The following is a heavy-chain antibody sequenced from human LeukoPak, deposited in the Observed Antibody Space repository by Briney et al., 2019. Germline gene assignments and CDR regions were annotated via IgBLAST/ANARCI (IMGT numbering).Heavy chain of an antibody. CDR1: GGTFSSYA. CDR2: IIPILGIP. J-gene: IGHJ1*01. Sequence: ASVKVSCKASGGTFSSYAISWVRQAPGQGLEWMGRIIPILGIPNYAQKFQGRVTITADKSTSTAYMELSSLRSEDTAVYYCARDKAVTTELTQYFQHWGQGTLVTVSS. V-gene: IGHV1-69*04. D-gene: IGHD4-11*01. CDR3: ARDKAVTTELTQYFQH.